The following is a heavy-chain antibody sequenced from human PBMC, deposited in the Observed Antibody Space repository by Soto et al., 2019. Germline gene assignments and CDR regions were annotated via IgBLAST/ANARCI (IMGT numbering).Heavy chain of an antibody. V-gene: IGHV3-30*03. CDR1: GFTFSNYA. CDR3: AVAVAGPTAIGY. J-gene: IGHJ4*02. D-gene: IGHD6-19*01. Sequence: GGSLRLSCVASGFTFSNYAMHWVRQAPGKGLEWVAIVSYDGDNEYYADSVRGRFFISRDNSRNTLYLQTSSLRHEDTAVYYCAVAVAGPTAIGYWGQGTLVTVSS. CDR2: VSYDGDNE.